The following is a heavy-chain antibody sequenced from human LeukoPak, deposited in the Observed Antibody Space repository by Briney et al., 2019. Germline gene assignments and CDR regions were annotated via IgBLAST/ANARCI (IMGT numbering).Heavy chain of an antibody. CDR1: GFTFSSYS. D-gene: IGHD6-13*01. J-gene: IGHJ3*02. Sequence: PGGSLRLSCAASGFTFSSYSMNWVRQAPGKGLEWVSSISSSSSYIYYADSVKGRFTISRDNAKNSLHLQMNSLRAEDTAVYYCARVGRSSSWYGYGAFDIWGQGTMVTVSS. V-gene: IGHV3-21*01. CDR3: ARVGRSSSWYGYGAFDI. CDR2: ISSSSSYI.